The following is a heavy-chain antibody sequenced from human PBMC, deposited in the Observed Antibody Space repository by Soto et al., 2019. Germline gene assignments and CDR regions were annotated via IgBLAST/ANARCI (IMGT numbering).Heavy chain of an antibody. J-gene: IGHJ4*02. CDR3: ATGPLYASGVANY. CDR1: GGTFSSDV. Sequence: SVKVSCKASGGTFSSDVINWVRQAPGQGLEWTGGITPIFSTTKYAQKFQGRVTVTTDESASTVYLELSSLRSEDTAVYYCATGPLYASGVANYWGQGALVTVSS. CDR2: ITPIFSTT. V-gene: IGHV1-69*05. D-gene: IGHD3-10*01.